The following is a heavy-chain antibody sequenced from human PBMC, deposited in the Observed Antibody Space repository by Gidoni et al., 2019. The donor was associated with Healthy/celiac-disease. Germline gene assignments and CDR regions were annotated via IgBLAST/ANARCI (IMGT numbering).Heavy chain of an antibody. CDR1: GFTFSSYA. Sequence: QVQLVESGGGVVQPGRSLRLSCAASGFTFSSYARHWVRQAPGKGLEWVAVISYDGSNKYYADSVKGRFTISRDNSKNTLYLQMNSLRAEDTAVYYCARDLGIVLGGGFDYWGQGTLVTVSS. D-gene: IGHD2-8*02. J-gene: IGHJ4*02. CDR2: ISYDGSNK. CDR3: ARDLGIVLGGGFDY. V-gene: IGHV3-30*04.